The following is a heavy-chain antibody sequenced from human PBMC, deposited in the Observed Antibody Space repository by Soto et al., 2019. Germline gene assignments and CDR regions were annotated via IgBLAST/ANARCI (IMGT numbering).Heavy chain of an antibody. CDR3: ARGLSVSSGISGY. CDR2: IIPIFGTA. D-gene: IGHD6-19*01. J-gene: IGHJ4*02. V-gene: IGHV1-69*12. CDR1: GGTFSSYA. Sequence: QVQLVQSGAEVKKPGSSVKVSCKASGGTFSSYAISWVRQAPGQGLEWMGGIIPIFGTANYAQKFQGRVTITADESTSKDYMGLSSLRSEDTAVYCCARGLSVSSGISGYWGQGTLVTVSS.